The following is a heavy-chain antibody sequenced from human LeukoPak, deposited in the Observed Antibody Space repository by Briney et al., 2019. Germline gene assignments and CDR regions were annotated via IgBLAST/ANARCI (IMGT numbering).Heavy chain of an antibody. J-gene: IGHJ4*02. Sequence: ASVKVSCKASGYTFTSYGISWVRQAPGQGLEWMGWISAYNGNTNYAQKLQGRVTMTTDTSTSTAYMEPRSLRSDDTAVYYCARDLDVATTKGVFDYWGQGTLVTVSS. V-gene: IGHV1-18*01. D-gene: IGHD5-12*01. CDR2: ISAYNGNT. CDR3: ARDLDVATTKGVFDY. CDR1: GYTFTSYG.